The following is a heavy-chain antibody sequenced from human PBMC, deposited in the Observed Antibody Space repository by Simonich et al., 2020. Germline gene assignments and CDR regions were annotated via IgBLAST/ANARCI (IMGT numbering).Heavy chain of an antibody. J-gene: IGHJ3*02. V-gene: IGHV2-5*02. CDR3: AHKLSGWFGERDAFDI. D-gene: IGHD3-10*01. Sequence: QITLKESGPTLVKPTQTLTLTCTFSGFSLSTSGVGVGWIRQPPGKALEWLALIYWDDDKRYSPSLKSRLTITKDTSTNQVVLTMTNMDPVDTATYYCAHKLSGWFGERDAFDIWGQGTMVTVSS. CDR1: GFSLSTSGVG. CDR2: IYWDDDK.